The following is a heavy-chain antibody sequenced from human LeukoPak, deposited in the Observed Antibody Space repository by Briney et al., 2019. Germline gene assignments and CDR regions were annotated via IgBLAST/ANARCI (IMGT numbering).Heavy chain of an antibody. CDR1: GYTFTGYY. CDR3: ARRDEYYYDSSGDY. CDR2: INPNSGGT. Sequence: ASVKVSCKASGYTFTGYYMHWVRQAPGQGLEWMGWINPNSGGTNYAQKFQGRVTMTRDTSISTAYMELSRLRSDDTAVYYCARRDEYYYDSSGDYWGQGTLVTVSS. D-gene: IGHD3-22*01. J-gene: IGHJ4*02. V-gene: IGHV1-2*02.